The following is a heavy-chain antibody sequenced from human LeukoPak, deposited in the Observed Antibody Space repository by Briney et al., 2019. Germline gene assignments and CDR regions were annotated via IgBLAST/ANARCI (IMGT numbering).Heavy chain of an antibody. CDR1: GFTVSSNY. V-gene: IGHV3-66*01. CDR3: ARDWKGGYNYGHPTLTSDY. Sequence: TGGSLRLSCTASGFTVSSNYMSWVRQAPGKGLEWVSVIYSGGTTYYADSVKGRFTISRDNSKNTLYLQMNSLRAEDTAVYCCARDWKGGYNYGHPTLTSDYWGQGTLVTVSS. D-gene: IGHD5-18*01. CDR2: IYSGGTT. J-gene: IGHJ4*02.